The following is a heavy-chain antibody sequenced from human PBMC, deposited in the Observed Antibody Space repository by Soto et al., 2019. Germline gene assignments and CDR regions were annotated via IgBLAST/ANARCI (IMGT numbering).Heavy chain of an antibody. CDR1: GGSISSSSYY. Sequence: SETLSLTCTVSGGSISSSSYYWGWIRQPPGKGLEWIGSIYYSGSTYYNPSLKSRVTISVDTSKNQFSLKLSSVTAADTAVYYCARLETVTTIYFDYWGQGTLVTVSS. D-gene: IGHD4-17*01. CDR2: IYYSGST. J-gene: IGHJ4*02. CDR3: ARLETVTTIYFDY. V-gene: IGHV4-39*01.